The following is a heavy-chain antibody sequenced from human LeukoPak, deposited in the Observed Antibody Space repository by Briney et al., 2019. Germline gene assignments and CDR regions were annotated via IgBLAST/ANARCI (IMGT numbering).Heavy chain of an antibody. D-gene: IGHD1-26*01. J-gene: IGHJ4*02. V-gene: IGHV4-4*07. CDR1: GGSINSYY. CDR2: IYTTGTT. Sequence: SETLSLTCTVSGGSINSYYWGWVRQPAGKGLEWIGRIYTTGTTNYSPSLKGRLRMSVDTSKNQFSLNLTSVTAADTAVYYCGRQGYTACYYFLDYWSQGTLVTVSS. CDR3: GRQGYTACYYFLDY.